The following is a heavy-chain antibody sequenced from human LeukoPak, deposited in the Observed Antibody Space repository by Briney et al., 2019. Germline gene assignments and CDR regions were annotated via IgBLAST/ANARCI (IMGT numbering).Heavy chain of an antibody. Sequence: SSETLSLTCTVSGGSISSGGYYWSWIRQPPGKGLEWIGYIYHSGSTYYNPSLKSRVTISVDRSKNQFSLKLSSVTAADTAVYYCARVPLGYCSSTSCYYYYMDVWGKGTTVTVSS. J-gene: IGHJ6*03. CDR1: GGSISSGGYY. D-gene: IGHD2-2*01. CDR3: ARVPLGYCSSTSCYYYYMDV. CDR2: IYHSGST. V-gene: IGHV4-30-2*01.